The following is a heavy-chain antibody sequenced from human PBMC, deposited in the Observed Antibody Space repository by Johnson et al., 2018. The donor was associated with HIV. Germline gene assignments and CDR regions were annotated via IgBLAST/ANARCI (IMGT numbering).Heavy chain of an antibody. V-gene: IGHV3-53*01. CDR3: AKDLIAARRGCDAFDI. D-gene: IGHD6-6*01. CDR2: IYSGGST. J-gene: IGHJ3*02. Sequence: EVQLVESGGGLIQPGGSLRLSCAASGFTVSSNYMNWVRQAPGKGLEWVSVIYSGGSTFYADSVKGRFTISRDNSKNTLYLQMNSLRAEDTAVYYCAKDLIAARRGCDAFDIWGQGTMVTVSS. CDR1: GFTVSSNY.